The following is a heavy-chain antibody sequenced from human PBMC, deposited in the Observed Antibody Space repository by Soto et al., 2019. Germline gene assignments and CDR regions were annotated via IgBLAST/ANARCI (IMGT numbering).Heavy chain of an antibody. Sequence: VQLVESGGGVVQPGRSLRLSCAASGFTFSSYGMHWVRQAPGKGLEWVAVIWYDGSNKYYADSVKGRFTISRDNSKNTLYLQMNSLRAEDTAVYYCARDGRYCSGGSCYFWFDPWGQGTLVTVSS. J-gene: IGHJ5*02. CDR1: GFTFSSYG. CDR2: IWYDGSNK. D-gene: IGHD2-15*01. CDR3: ARDGRYCSGGSCYFWFDP. V-gene: IGHV3-33*01.